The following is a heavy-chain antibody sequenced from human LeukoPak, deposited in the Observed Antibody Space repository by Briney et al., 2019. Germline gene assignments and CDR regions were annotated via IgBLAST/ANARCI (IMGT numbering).Heavy chain of an antibody. Sequence: GASVKVSCKASGYTFTSYAMHWVRQAPGQRLEWMGRINTGNSNTKYSQEFQGRVTITRDTSASTAYMELRSLRSDDTAVYYCARDREDTAMVTGWFDPWGQGTLVTVSS. J-gene: IGHJ5*02. CDR1: GYTFTSYA. CDR2: INTGNSNT. CDR3: ARDREDTAMVTGWFDP. D-gene: IGHD5-18*01. V-gene: IGHV1-3*04.